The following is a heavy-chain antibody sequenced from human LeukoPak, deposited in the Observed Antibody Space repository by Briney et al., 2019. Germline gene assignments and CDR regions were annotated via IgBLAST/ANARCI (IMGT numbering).Heavy chain of an antibody. Sequence: GGSLRLSCAASGFTFSSYAMSWVRQAPGKGLEWVAVISYDGSNKYYADSVKGRFTISRDNSKNTLYLQMNSLRAEDTAVYYCARTVWSGYYTGGYFDYWGQGTLVTVSS. D-gene: IGHD3-3*01. CDR3: ARTVWSGYYTGGYFDY. J-gene: IGHJ4*02. CDR1: GFTFSSYA. CDR2: ISYDGSNK. V-gene: IGHV3-30-3*01.